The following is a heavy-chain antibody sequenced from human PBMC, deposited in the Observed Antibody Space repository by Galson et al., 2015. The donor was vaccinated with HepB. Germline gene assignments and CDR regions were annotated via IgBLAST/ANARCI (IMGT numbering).Heavy chain of an antibody. V-gene: IGHV3-23*01. CDR1: GFTFSNYP. CDR2: VSGTTGIT. Sequence: SLRLSCAASGFTFSNYPMSWVRQAPGKGLEWVSSVSGTTGITNYADSVKGRFSISRDNSKNTLDLQMNSLRVEDTAIYYCAKGPDGRILVTDVSYGGQGTLVTVSS. J-gene: IGHJ4*02. D-gene: IGHD2-21*02. CDR3: AKGPDGRILVTDVSY.